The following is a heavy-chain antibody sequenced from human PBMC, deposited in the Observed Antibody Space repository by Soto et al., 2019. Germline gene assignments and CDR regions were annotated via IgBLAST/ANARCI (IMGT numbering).Heavy chain of an antibody. D-gene: IGHD5-18*01. Sequence: GGSLRLSCAASGFTFSSYGMHWVRQAPGKGLEWVAVISYDGSNKYYADSVKGRFTIFSDNSKNTLYLQMNSLRAEDTAVYYCAKDRLGYSYIRPMDIGCQETTLTASS. CDR1: GFTFSSYG. V-gene: IGHV3-30*18. J-gene: IGHJ6*02. CDR3: AKDRLGYSYIRPMDI. CDR2: ISYDGSNK.